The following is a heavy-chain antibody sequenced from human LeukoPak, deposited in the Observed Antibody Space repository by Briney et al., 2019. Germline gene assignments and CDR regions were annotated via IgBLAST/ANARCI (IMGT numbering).Heavy chain of an antibody. V-gene: IGHV3-30-3*01. CDR1: GFTFSSYA. D-gene: IGHD3-22*01. Sequence: PGGSLRLSCAASGFTFSSYAMHWVRQAPGKGLEWVAVISYDGSNKHYADSVKGRFTISRDNSKSTLYLQMNSLRAEDTAVYYCARGVPTYYYDSSGYIGHPFDYWGQGTLVTVSS. CDR2: ISYDGSNK. CDR3: ARGVPTYYYDSSGYIGHPFDY. J-gene: IGHJ4*02.